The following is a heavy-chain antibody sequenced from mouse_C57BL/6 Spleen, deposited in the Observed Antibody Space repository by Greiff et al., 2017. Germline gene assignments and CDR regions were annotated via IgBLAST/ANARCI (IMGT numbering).Heavy chain of an antibody. Sequence: EVKLQESGPGLVKPSQSLSLTCSVTGYSITSGYYWNWIRQFPGNKLEWMGYISYDGSNNYNPSLKNRISITRDTSKNQFFLKLNSVTTEDTATYYCAREGDPPAWFAYWGQGTLVTVSA. CDR3: AREGDPPAWFAY. D-gene: IGHD3-3*01. CDR2: ISYDGSN. J-gene: IGHJ3*01. CDR1: GYSITSGYY. V-gene: IGHV3-6*01.